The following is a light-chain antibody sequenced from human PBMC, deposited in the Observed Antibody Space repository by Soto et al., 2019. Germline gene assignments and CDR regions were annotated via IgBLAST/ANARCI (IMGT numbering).Light chain of an antibody. V-gene: IGKV1-6*01. CDR3: LHDYNYPRT. CDR2: AAS. CDR1: QGIRSD. J-gene: IGKJ1*01. Sequence: IQMTQSPSSLSASVGDRVTITCRASQGIRSDLAWYQQKPGKAPNLLIYAASTLQSGVPSRFSGSGSGTDFTLTISSLQPEDCATYYCLHDYNYPRTFGQGTKVDIK.